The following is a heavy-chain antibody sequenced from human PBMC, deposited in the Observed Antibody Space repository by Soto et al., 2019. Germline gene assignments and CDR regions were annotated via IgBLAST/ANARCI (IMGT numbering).Heavy chain of an antibody. CDR3: ATTTVVTRIDY. D-gene: IGHD4-17*01. CDR1: GGSFSGYY. CDR2: INHSGST. Sequence: SETLSLTCAVYGGSFSGYYWSWIRQPPGKGLEWIGEINHSGSTNYNPSLKSRVTISVDTSKNQFSLKLSSVTAADTAVYYCATTTVVTRIDYWGQGTLVTVSS. J-gene: IGHJ4*02. V-gene: IGHV4-34*01.